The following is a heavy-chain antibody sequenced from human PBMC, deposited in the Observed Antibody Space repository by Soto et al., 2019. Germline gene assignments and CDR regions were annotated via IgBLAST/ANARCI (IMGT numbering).Heavy chain of an antibody. CDR3: ARRGAGHIAGPIYYGMDV. CDR1: GYSFTSYW. V-gene: IGHV5-10-1*01. J-gene: IGHJ6*02. D-gene: IGHD6-13*01. CDR2: IDPSDSYT. Sequence: GESLKISCKGSGYSFTSYWISWVRQMPGKGLEWMGRIDPSDSYTNYSPSFQGHVTISADKSISTAYLQWSSLKASDTAMYYCARRGAGHIAGPIYYGMDVWGQGTTVTVSS.